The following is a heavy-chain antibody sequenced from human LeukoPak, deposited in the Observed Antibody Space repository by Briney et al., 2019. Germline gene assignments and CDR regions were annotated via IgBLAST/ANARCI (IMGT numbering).Heavy chain of an antibody. Sequence: GWSLTLSCAASGFTFSSYAMRWVCQAPGQGLEWVSIIKGSGGNTYDGDSLKGRFTISRDNTKNTLYLQMDSLRAEDTAVYDCAKVSGSYYEYYGMDVWGQGTRVSVSS. J-gene: IGHJ6*02. CDR1: GFTFSSYA. D-gene: IGHD1-26*01. CDR3: AKVSGSYYEYYGMDV. V-gene: IGHV3-23*01. CDR2: IKGSGGNT.